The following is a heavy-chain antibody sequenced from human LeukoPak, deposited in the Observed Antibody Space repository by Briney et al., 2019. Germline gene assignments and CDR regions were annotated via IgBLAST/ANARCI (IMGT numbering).Heavy chain of an antibody. CDR3: AREIAATGVFDY. V-gene: IGHV3-21*04. J-gene: IGHJ4*02. CDR2: ISSSSSYI. D-gene: IGHD6-13*01. Sequence: GGSLRLSCAASGFTFSSYSMNWVRQAPGKGLEWVSSISSSSSYIYYADSVKGRFTISRDNSKNTLYLQMNSLRAEDTAVYYCAREIAATGVFDYWGQGTLVTVSS. CDR1: GFTFSSYS.